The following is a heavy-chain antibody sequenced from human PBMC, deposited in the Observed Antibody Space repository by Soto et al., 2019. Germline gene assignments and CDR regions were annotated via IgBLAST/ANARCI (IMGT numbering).Heavy chain of an antibody. D-gene: IGHD3-22*01. V-gene: IGHV1-3*01. Sequence: GASVKVSCKASRYTFTSYGINWGRQAPGRGLEWMGWINPGNGNTKYSQQFQGRVIIDRDTSASTAYMELSSLRSEDTAVYYCERGGYFDSSNYLAYWGLGTLVTVSS. CDR1: RYTFTSYG. CDR2: INPGNGNT. CDR3: ERGGYFDSSNYLAY. J-gene: IGHJ4*02.